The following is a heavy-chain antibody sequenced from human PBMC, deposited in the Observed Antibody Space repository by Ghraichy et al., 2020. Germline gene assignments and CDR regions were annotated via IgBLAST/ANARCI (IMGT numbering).Heavy chain of an antibody. CDR3: AKTNYGDYQVYDAFDI. CDR2: ISGSGGST. CDR1: GFTFSSYS. J-gene: IGHJ3*02. V-gene: IGHV3-23*01. Sequence: GGSLRLSCAASGFTFSSYSMSWVRQAPGKGLEWVSDISGSGGSTYYADSVKGRFTISRDNSKNTLYLQMNSLRAEDTAVYYCAKTNYGDYQVYDAFDIWGQGTLVTVSS. D-gene: IGHD4-17*01.